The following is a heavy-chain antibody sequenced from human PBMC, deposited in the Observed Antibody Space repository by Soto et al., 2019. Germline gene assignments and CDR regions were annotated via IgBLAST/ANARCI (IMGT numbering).Heavy chain of an antibody. V-gene: IGHV4-59*08. Sequence: SETLSLTCTVSGGSISSYYWSWIRQPPGKGLEWIGYIYYSGSTNYNPSLKSRVTISVDTSKNQFSLKLSSVTAADTAVYYCARSILGYCSGGSCYSGAFDIWRQGTMVTVS. D-gene: IGHD2-15*01. CDR1: GGSISSYY. J-gene: IGHJ3*02. CDR2: IYYSGST. CDR3: ARSILGYCSGGSCYSGAFDI.